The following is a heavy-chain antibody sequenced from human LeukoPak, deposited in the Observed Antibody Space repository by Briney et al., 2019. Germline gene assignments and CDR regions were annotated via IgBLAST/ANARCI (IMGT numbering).Heavy chain of an antibody. CDR2: ISGSGGST. J-gene: IGHJ5*02. CDR3: ANLDGLDYYDSSGYYGRFDP. Sequence: GGSLRLSCAASGFTFSSYAMSWVRQAPGKGLEWGSAISGSGGSTYYADSVKGRFTISRDNSKNTLYLQMNSLRAEDTAVYYCANLDGLDYYDSSGYYGRFDPWGQGTLVTVSS. D-gene: IGHD3-22*01. CDR1: GFTFSSYA. V-gene: IGHV3-23*01.